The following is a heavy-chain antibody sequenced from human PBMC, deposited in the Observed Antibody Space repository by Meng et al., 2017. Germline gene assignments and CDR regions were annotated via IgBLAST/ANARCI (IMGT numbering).Heavy chain of an antibody. CDR2: IIPIFGTA. D-gene: IGHD1-14*01. CDR3: ARSIRTPGAFDI. CDR1: GGTFSSYA. V-gene: IGHV1-69*05. J-gene: IGHJ3*02. Sequence: SVKVSCKASGGTFSSYAISWVRQAPGQGLEWMGGIIPIFGTANYAQKFQGRVTITTDESTSTAYMELSSLRSEDTAVYYCARSIRTPGAFDIWGQGTMVTVSS.